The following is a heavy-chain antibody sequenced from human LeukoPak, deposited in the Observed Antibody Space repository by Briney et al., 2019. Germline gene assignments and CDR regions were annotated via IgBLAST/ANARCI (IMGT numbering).Heavy chain of an antibody. J-gene: IGHJ4*02. V-gene: IGHV3-23*01. CDR1: GFTFSSYA. CDR3: AKGSYGSSGYLYYFDY. Sequence: GGSLRLSCAASGFTFSSYAMSWVRQAPGKGLEWVSAISGSGGSTYYADSVKGRFTISRDNSKNTLYLQMNSLRAEDTAVYYCAKGSYGSSGYLYYFDYWGQGTLVTVSS. D-gene: IGHD3-22*01. CDR2: ISGSGGST.